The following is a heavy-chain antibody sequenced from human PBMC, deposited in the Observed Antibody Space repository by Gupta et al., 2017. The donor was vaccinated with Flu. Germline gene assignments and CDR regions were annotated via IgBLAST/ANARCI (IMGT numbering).Heavy chain of an antibody. D-gene: IGHD6-13*01. J-gene: IGHJ4*02. CDR2: INHSGST. CDR3: ARGDGGPIAAAAFDY. Sequence: QVQLQQWGAGLLKPSETLSLTCAVYGGSFSGYYWSWIRQPPGKGLEWIGEINHSGSTNYNPSLKSRVTISVDTSKNQFSRKLSSVTAADTAVYYCARGDGGPIAAAAFDYWGQGTLVTVSS. V-gene: IGHV4-34*01. CDR1: GGSFSGYY.